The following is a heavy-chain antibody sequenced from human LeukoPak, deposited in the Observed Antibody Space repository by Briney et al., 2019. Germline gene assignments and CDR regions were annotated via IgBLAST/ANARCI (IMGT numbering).Heavy chain of an antibody. D-gene: IGHD3-10*01. V-gene: IGHV3-30*14. CDR3: ARDFFGSGGNWFDP. Sequence: GGSLRLSCAASGFTFSSYVMHWVRQAPGKGLEWVAIISYDGSNEYYADSVKGRFTISRDNSKNTLYLQMNSLRAEDTAVYYCARDFFGSGGNWFDPWGQGTLVTVSS. CDR2: ISYDGSNE. CDR1: GFTFSSYV. J-gene: IGHJ5*02.